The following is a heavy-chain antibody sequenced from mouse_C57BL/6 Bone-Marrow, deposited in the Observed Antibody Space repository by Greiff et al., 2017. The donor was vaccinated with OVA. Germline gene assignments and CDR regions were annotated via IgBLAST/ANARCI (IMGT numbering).Heavy chain of an antibody. D-gene: IGHD2-4*01. CDR2: SRNKANDYTT. J-gene: IGHJ1*03. V-gene: IGHV7-1*01. CDR3: ARDGGIYYDYDWYFDV. Sequence: EVKLMESGGGLVQSGRSLRLSCATSGFTFSDFYMEWVRQAPGKGLEWIAASRNKANDYTTEYSASVKGRFIVSRDTSQSILYLRMNALRAEDTAIYYCARDGGIYYDYDWYFDVWGTGTTVTVSS. CDR1: GFTFSDFY.